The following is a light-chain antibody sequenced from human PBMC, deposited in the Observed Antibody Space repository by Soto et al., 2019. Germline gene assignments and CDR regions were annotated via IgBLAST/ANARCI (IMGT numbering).Light chain of an antibody. CDR1: KLGDKY. V-gene: IGLV3-1*01. Sequence: SSELTQPPSVSVSPGQTASITCSGDKLGDKYACWYQQKQGQSPVLVIYQDSKRPSGIPERFSGSNSGNTATLTISGTQAMYEADYYCQAWDSSTAGVFGGGTKLTVL. CDR2: QDS. CDR3: QAWDSSTAGV. J-gene: IGLJ3*02.